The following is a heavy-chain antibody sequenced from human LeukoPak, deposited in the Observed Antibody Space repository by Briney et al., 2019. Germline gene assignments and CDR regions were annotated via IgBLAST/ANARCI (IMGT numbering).Heavy chain of an antibody. V-gene: IGHV5-51*01. J-gene: IGHJ3*01. CDR2: IYPGDSDT. CDR1: GSSFTSYW. CDR3: ARHIVTGTSSFYAFDL. Sequence: GESLQISCKCSGSSFTSYWIGWVRQIPGKGLEWMGIIYPGDSDTRYSPSFQGQVTISADKSISTAYLQWSSLKASDTAIYYCARHIVTGTSSFYAFDLWGQGTMVTVSS. D-gene: IGHD1-7*01.